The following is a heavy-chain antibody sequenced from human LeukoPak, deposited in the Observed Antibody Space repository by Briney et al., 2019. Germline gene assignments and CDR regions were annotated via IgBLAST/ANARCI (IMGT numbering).Heavy chain of an antibody. Sequence: PSETLSLTCTVSGGSISSYYWSWIRQPAGKGLEWIGRIYTSGSTNYNPSLKSRVTMSVDTSKNQFSLKLSSVTAADTAVYYCAGTTYYYDSSGYENKNFDYWGQGTLVTVSS. CDR3: AGTTYYYDSSGYENKNFDY. V-gene: IGHV4-4*07. D-gene: IGHD3-22*01. CDR2: IYTSGST. CDR1: GGSISSYY. J-gene: IGHJ4*02.